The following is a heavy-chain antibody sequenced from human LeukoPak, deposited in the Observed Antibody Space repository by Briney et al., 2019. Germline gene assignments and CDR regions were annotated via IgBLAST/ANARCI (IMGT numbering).Heavy chain of an antibody. CDR2: INGDGTST. D-gene: IGHD4-17*01. CDR3: AKEPHSDYSDHTDSFDI. J-gene: IGHJ3*02. Sequence: GGSLRLSCAASGFTFSSYWMHWVRQAPGKGLVWFSRINGDGTSTDYADSVKGRFSISRDNAKNTLYLQMNSLRSEDTAVYYCAKEPHSDYSDHTDSFDIWGQGTMVTVSS. CDR1: GFTFSSYW. V-gene: IGHV3-74*01.